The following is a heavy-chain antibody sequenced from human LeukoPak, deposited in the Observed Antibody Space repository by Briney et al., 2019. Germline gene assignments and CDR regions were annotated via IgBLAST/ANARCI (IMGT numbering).Heavy chain of an antibody. CDR1: GFAVSNNY. Sequence: GGSLRLSCAASGFAVSNNYMSWVRQAPGKGLEWVSIIYGGGSTYYADSVNGRFTISIHDSKNTLFLQMNSLRTEDTAVYYCARAYDSSGYWPEYFHHWGQGTLVTVSS. D-gene: IGHD3-22*01. CDR2: IYGGGST. J-gene: IGHJ1*01. CDR3: ARAYDSSGYWPEYFHH. V-gene: IGHV3-53*04.